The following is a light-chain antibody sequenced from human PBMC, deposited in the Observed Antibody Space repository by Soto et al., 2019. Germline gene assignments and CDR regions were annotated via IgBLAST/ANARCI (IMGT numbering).Light chain of an antibody. CDR1: QSISSY. J-gene: IGKJ4*01. Sequence: DIRMTQSPSSLSASVGDRVTITCRASQSISSYLNWYQQKPGKAPKLLIYAASSLQSGVPSRFSGSGSGRDFTLTISSLQPEDFATYYCQQLNNYPSTFGGGTKVDIK. CDR3: QQLNNYPST. CDR2: AAS. V-gene: IGKV1-39*01.